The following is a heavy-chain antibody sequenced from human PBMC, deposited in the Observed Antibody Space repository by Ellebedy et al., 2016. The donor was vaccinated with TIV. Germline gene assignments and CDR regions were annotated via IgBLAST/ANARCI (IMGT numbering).Heavy chain of an antibody. CDR3: ARDSRAWYFDY. CDR2: INSDGSST. Sequence: GGSLRLSXAASGFTFSSYWMHWVRQAPGKGLVWVSRINSDGSSTSYADSVKGRFTISRDNAKNTLYLQMNSLRAEDTAVYYCARDSRAWYFDYWGQGTLVTVSS. V-gene: IGHV3-74*01. CDR1: GFTFSSYW. D-gene: IGHD2-2*01. J-gene: IGHJ4*02.